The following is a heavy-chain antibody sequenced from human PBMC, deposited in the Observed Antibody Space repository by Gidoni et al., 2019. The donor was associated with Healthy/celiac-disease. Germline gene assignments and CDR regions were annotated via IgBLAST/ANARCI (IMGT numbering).Heavy chain of an antibody. V-gene: IGHV3-64D*06. CDR2: ISSNRGST. J-gene: IGHJ4*02. CDR3: VKDQGVTIFGVVIGNFDY. D-gene: IGHD3-3*01. Sequence: APGKGLEYVSAISSNRGSTYYADSVKGRFTISRDNSKNTLYLQMSSLRAEDTAVYYCVKDQGVTIFGVVIGNFDYWGQGTLVTVSS.